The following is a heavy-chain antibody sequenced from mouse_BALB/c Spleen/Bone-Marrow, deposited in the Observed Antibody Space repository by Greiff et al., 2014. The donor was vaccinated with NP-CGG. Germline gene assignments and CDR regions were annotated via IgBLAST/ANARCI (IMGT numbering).Heavy chain of an antibody. CDR3: AGKTSAVVARDY. V-gene: IGHV1S81*02. J-gene: IGHJ2*01. Sequence: QVQLQQSGAELVKPGASVKLSCKASGYTFTSYWMHWVKQRPGKGLEWIGEINPSNGRTNYNEKFKSKATLTVDKSSSTTYMQLSSLASEDSAVYYCAGKTSAVVARDYWGQGTTLTVSS. CDR2: INPSNGRT. CDR1: GYTFTSYW. D-gene: IGHD1-1*01.